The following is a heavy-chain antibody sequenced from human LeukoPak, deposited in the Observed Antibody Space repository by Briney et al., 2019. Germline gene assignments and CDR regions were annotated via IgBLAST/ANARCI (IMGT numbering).Heavy chain of an antibody. V-gene: IGHV3-23*01. CDR3: ARGGSYTAMAHDY. Sequence: PGGSLRLSCAASGFTFSSSAMSWVRQAPGKGLEWVSAISNNGGYTYYADSVQGRFTISRDNSKSTLCLQMNSLRAEDTAVYFCARGGSYTAMAHDYWGQGTLVTVSS. CDR1: GFTFSSSA. J-gene: IGHJ4*02. CDR2: ISNNGGYT. D-gene: IGHD5-18*01.